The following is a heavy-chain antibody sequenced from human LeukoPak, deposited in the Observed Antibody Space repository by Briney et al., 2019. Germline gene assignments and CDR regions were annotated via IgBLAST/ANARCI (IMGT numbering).Heavy chain of an antibody. CDR1: GLTVSSNY. CDR2: IYSGGTT. Sequence: GGSLRLSCAASGLTVSSNYMTWVRQAQGKGLEWVSIIYSGGTTHYADSVKGRFTISRDNSKDTLYLQMNSLRAEDTAIYYCAKSVGYSSSGPNYWGQGTLVTVSS. J-gene: IGHJ4*02. V-gene: IGHV3-53*01. CDR3: AKSVGYSSSGPNY. D-gene: IGHD6-13*01.